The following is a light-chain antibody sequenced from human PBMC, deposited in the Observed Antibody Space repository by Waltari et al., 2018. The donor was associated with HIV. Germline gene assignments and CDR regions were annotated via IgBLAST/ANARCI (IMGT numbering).Light chain of an antibody. J-gene: IGLJ2*01. CDR2: ECS. V-gene: IGLV2-23*01. Sequence: QSALTQPASVSGSPGQSIPISCTGTSSSVGRYNLVSCVPQHPGNAPKLMIYECSKRPSGVSNRFSGSKSGNTASLTISGLQAEDEADYYCCSYAGSSTSVVFGGGTKLTVL. CDR1: SSSVGRYNL. CDR3: CSYAGSSTSVV.